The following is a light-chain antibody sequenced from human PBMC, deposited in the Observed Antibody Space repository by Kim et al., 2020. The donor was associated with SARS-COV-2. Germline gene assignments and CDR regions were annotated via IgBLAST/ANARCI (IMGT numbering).Light chain of an antibody. CDR3: QQYNNWPPSA. Sequence: EIVMTQSPATLSVSPGERATLSCRASESVSSKLAWYQQKPGQAPRLLIYGASTRATGVPARFSGSGSGTEFTLIISSLQSEDFAVYYCQQYNNWPPSAFGQGTRLEIK. CDR2: GAS. J-gene: IGKJ5*01. CDR1: ESVSSK. V-gene: IGKV3-15*01.